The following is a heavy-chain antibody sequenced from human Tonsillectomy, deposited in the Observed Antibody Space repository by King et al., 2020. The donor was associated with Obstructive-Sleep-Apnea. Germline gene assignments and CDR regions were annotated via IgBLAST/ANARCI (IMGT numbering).Heavy chain of an antibody. D-gene: IGHD3-22*01. J-gene: IGHJ4*02. CDR2: INSDGRST. CDR1: GFTFSSYW. Sequence: VQLVESGGGLVQPGGSLRLSCAASGFTFSSYWMHWVRQAPGKGLVWVSRINSDGRSTSYADSVKGRFTISRDNAKNTLYLQMNSLRAEDTAVYYCARDLYYYDSSGNLGYWGQGTLVTVSS. CDR3: ARDLYYYDSSGNLGY. V-gene: IGHV3-74*01.